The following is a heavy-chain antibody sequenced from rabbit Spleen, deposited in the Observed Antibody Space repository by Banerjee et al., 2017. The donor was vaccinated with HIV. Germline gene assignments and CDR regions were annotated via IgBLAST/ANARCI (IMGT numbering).Heavy chain of an antibody. CDR2: IDPVFGIT. CDR1: GFSISSYY. CDR3: ARDGAGGSYFAL. Sequence: QLEESAGGLVQPGGSLTLTCTASGFSISSYYMNWVRQAPGKGLEWIGYIDPVFGITYYANWVNGRFSISRENAQNMVFLQMTSLTAADTATYFCARDGAGGSYFALWGQGTLVTVS. D-gene: IGHD8-1*01. V-gene: IGHV1S7*01. J-gene: IGHJ3*01.